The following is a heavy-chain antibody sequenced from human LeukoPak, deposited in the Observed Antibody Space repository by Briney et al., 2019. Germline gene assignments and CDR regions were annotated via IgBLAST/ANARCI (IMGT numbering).Heavy chain of an antibody. CDR1: GFTFSSYA. D-gene: IGHD3-10*02. J-gene: IGHJ4*02. CDR3: AKDSPVRYFFDY. V-gene: IGHV3-23*01. Sequence: GGSLRLSCAASGFTFSSYAMHWVRQAPGQGLEWVSAISGSGDNTYYADSVKGRFTISRDNSKNTLYLHMNSLRAEDTAVYYSAKDSPVRYFFDYWGQGALVTVSS. CDR2: ISGSGDNT.